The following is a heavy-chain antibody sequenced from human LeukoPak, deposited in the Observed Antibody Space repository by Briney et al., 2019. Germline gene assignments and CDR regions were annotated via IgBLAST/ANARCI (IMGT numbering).Heavy chain of an antibody. CDR3: AKATIAFDY. D-gene: IGHD5-24*01. J-gene: IGHJ4*02. CDR2: ISWNSGSI. Sequence: GGSLRLSCAASGFTFSSYAMSWVRQAPGKGLEWVSGISWNSGSIGYADSVKGRFTISRDNAKNSLYLQMNSLRAEDTALYYCAKATIAFDYWGQGTLVTVSS. V-gene: IGHV3-9*01. CDR1: GFTFSSYA.